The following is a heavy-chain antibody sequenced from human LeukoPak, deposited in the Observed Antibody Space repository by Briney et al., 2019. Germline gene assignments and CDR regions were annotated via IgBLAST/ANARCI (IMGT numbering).Heavy chain of an antibody. Sequence: GGSLRLSCAASGFTFSSYWMHWVRRAPGKGLVWVTRINSDGSSTSYADSVKGRFTISRDNARSTLYLQMNSLRAEDTGVYYCARGTGGPRDYWGQGTLVTVSS. D-gene: IGHD1-14*01. J-gene: IGHJ4*02. CDR1: GFTFSSYW. CDR2: INSDGSST. V-gene: IGHV3-74*01. CDR3: ARGTGGPRDY.